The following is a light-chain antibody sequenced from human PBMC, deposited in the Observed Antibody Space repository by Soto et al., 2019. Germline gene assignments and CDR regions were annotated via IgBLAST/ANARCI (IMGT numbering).Light chain of an antibody. V-gene: IGLV2-8*01. CDR1: SSDLGDYDY. CDR2: EVN. J-gene: IGLJ2*01. Sequence: QSALTQPPSASGSPGQSVTISCTGTSSDLGDYDYVSWYQQHPGKAPKVLIYEVNKRPSGVPDRFSGSKSGNTAALTVTGLQAEDEADYYCSSYAGSNSVIFGGGTKVTVL. CDR3: SSYAGSNSVI.